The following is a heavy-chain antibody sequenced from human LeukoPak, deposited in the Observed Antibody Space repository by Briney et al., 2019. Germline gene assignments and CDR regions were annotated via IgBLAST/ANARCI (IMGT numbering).Heavy chain of an antibody. CDR3: ARDGYGSGSYYRVFDY. CDR1: GFTFSSYS. Sequence: GGSLRLSCAASGFTFSSYSMNWVRQAPGKGLEWVSSISSSSYIYYADSVKGRFTISRDNAKNSLYLQMNSLRAEDTAVYYCARDGYGSGSYYRVFDYWGQGTLVTVSS. J-gene: IGHJ4*02. CDR2: ISSSSYI. V-gene: IGHV3-21*01. D-gene: IGHD3-10*01.